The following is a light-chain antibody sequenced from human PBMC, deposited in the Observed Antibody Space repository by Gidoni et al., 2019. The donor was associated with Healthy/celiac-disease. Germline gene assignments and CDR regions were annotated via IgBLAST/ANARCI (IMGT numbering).Light chain of an antibody. J-gene: IGKJ4*01. Sequence: DIVMTQSPLSLPVTPGEPASISCRSSQSLLHSNGYNYLDWYLQKPGQSPQLLIYLGSNRASGVPDRFSGSGSGTDFTLKISRVEAEDVGVYYCMQALQTPPLTCXGXTKVEIK. CDR1: QSLLHSNGYNY. CDR2: LGS. V-gene: IGKV2-28*01. CDR3: MQALQTPPLT.